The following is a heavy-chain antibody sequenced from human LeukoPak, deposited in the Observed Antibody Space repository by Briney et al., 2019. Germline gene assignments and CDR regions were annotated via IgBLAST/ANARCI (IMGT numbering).Heavy chain of an antibody. CDR2: INPTGDST. Sequence: ASVKVSCKASGGTFSSYAISWVRQAPGQGLEWMGLINPTGDSTGYAQKFQGRVTMTTDTSTSTAYMELRSLRSDDTAVYYCARDLGRYYYGSGSYIINWFDPWGQGTLVTVSS. J-gene: IGHJ5*02. CDR1: GGTFSSYA. V-gene: IGHV1-18*01. D-gene: IGHD3-10*01. CDR3: ARDLGRYYYGSGSYIINWFDP.